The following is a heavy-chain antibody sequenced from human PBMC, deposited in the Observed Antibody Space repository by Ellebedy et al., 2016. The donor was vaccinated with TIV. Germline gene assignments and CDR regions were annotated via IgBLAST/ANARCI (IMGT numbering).Heavy chain of an antibody. D-gene: IGHD3-9*01. J-gene: IGHJ6*02. CDR1: GDTISRYF. CDR2: ISFTGST. Sequence: SETLSLXXSVSGDTISRYFWSWIRQSPGKGLEYLGYISFTGSTNYNPSLKSRVTISVDTSKSQFSLRLSAVTAADTAVYYCARSRDWFYGMDVWGQGTTVTVSS. V-gene: IGHV4-59*13. CDR3: ARSRDWFYGMDV.